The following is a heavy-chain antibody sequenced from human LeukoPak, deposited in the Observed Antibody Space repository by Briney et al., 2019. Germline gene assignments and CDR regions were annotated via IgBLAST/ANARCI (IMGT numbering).Heavy chain of an antibody. D-gene: IGHD5-24*01. Sequence: SSYYWGWIRQPPGKGLEWVSAISGRGGGTYSADSVKGRFTTSRENSKNTLYLQMSSLRAEDTAVYYCAKALEMATISSDHWGQGTLVTVSS. CDR1: SSYY. CDR2: ISGRGGGT. CDR3: AKALEMATISSDH. J-gene: IGHJ4*02. V-gene: IGHV3-23*01.